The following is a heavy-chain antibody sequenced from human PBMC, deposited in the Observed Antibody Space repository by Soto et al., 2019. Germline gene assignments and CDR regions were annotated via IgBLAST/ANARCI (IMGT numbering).Heavy chain of an antibody. CDR1: GYTFNGYY. J-gene: IGHJ4*02. CDR3: VRDNGYAYGYDDY. V-gene: IGHV1-2*02. D-gene: IGHD5-18*01. CDR2: MHPKSGGT. Sequence: GASVKVSCKASGYTFNGYYIHWVRQAPGQGLEWMGWMHPKSGGTNYARKFQDRVTMTRDTSISTAYMELRRLRSDDTAVYYCVRDNGYAYGYDDYWGQGALVTVPQ.